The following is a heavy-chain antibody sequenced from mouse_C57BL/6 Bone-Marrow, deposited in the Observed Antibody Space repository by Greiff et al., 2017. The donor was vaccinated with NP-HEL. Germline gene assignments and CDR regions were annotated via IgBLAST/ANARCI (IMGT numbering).Heavy chain of an antibody. CDR3: SIDDAMDY. J-gene: IGHJ4*01. CDR1: GFTFSSYA. V-gene: IGHV5-4*03. D-gene: IGHD2-10*02. CDR2: ISDGGSYT. Sequence: EVKLVESGGGLVKPGGSLKLSCAASGFTFSSYAMSWVRQTPEKRLEWVATISDGGSYTYYPDNVKGRFTISRDNAKNNLYQQMSHLKSEDTALYHYSIDDAMDYWGQGTSVTVSS.